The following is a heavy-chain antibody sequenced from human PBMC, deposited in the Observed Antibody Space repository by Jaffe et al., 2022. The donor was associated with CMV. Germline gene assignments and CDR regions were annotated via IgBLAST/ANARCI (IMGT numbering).Heavy chain of an antibody. CDR1: GFTFSSYD. D-gene: IGHD6-19*01. CDR2: IGTAGDT. CDR3: ARAADSSGWYYPSGVHGMDV. J-gene: IGHJ6*02. Sequence: EVQLVESGGGLVQPGGSLRLSCAASGFTFSSYDMHWVRQATGKGLEWVSAIGTAGDTYYPGSVKGRFTISRENAKNSLYLQMNSLRAGDTAVYYCARAADSSGWYYPSGVHGMDVWGQGTTVTVSS. V-gene: IGHV3-13*01.